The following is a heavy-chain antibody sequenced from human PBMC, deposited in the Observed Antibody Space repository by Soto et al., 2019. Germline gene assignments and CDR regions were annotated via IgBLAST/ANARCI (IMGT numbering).Heavy chain of an antibody. D-gene: IGHD2-2*01. CDR1: GFPFSGQT. CDR2: ISSSSDYI. CDR3: ACLKPVVIPAAIPNWFDP. V-gene: IGHV3-21*01. J-gene: IGHJ5*02. Sequence: PGGSLRLSCEADGFPFSGQTMNWVRQAPGKGLEWVSSISSSSDYIYYADSVKGRFTISRDNAKNSLFLQMDSLSPEDTAVYYCACLKPVVIPAAIPNWFDPWGLGTRVTVSS.